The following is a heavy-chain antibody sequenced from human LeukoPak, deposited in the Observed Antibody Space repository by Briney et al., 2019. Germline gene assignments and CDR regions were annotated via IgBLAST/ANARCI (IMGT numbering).Heavy chain of an antibody. J-gene: IGHJ4*02. Sequence: SVKVSCKASGGTFSSYAISWVRQAPGQGLEWMGGIIPIFGTANYAQKFQGRVTITADESTSTAYMELSSLRSEDTAVYYCARDRVSYYYDSSGYYILVHWGQGTLVTVSS. D-gene: IGHD3-22*01. CDR2: IIPIFGTA. V-gene: IGHV1-69*13. CDR1: GGTFSSYA. CDR3: ARDRVSYYYDSSGYYILVH.